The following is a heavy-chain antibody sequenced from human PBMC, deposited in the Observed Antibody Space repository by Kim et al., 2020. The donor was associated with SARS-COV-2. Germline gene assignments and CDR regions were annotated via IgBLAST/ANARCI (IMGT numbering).Heavy chain of an antibody. J-gene: IGHJ6*03. CDR2: IKQDGSEK. Sequence: GGSLRLSCAASGFTFSSYWMSWVRQAPGKGLEWVANIKQDGSEKYYVDSVKGRFPISRDNAKNSLYLQMNSLRAEDPAVYYCARGDWAYYYYYIDVWGKGPTVPVSS. CDR3: ARGDWAYYYYYIDV. CDR1: GFTFSSYW. D-gene: IGHD3-9*01. V-gene: IGHV3-7*01.